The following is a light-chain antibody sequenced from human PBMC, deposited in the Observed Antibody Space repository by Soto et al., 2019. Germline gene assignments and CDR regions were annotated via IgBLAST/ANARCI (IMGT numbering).Light chain of an antibody. CDR3: CSYAGSSLV. J-gene: IGLJ2*01. V-gene: IGLV2-23*01. Sequence: QSALTQPASVSGSPGQSITISCTGTSSDVGSYNLVSWYQQHPGKAPKLMIYEGSKRPSGVSNLFSGSKSGNTASLTISGLQAEDEADYYCCSYAGSSLVFGGGTKVTVL. CDR1: SSDVGSYNL. CDR2: EGS.